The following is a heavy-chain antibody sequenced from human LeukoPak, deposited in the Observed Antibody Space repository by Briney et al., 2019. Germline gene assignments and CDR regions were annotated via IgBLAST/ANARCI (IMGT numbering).Heavy chain of an antibody. V-gene: IGHV4-39*07. D-gene: IGHD4-17*01. CDR2: IYYSGST. J-gene: IGHJ4*02. CDR3: TREDYGDAYIDY. Sequence: PSETLSLTCTVSGGSISSGGYYWDWIRQPPGKGLEWIGSIYYSGSTYYNPSLKSRVTMAVDTSKNQFSLRLTSVTAADTAVYFCTREDYGDAYIDYWGQGTLVTVSS. CDR1: GGSISSGGYY.